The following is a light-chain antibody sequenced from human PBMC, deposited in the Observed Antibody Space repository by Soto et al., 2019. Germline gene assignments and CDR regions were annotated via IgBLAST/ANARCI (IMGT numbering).Light chain of an antibody. Sequence: EIVLTQSPGTLSLSPGERAALSCGASQSLSRSSLAWYQQKPGQAPRLLIYDASNRATGIPDRFSGRGSGTDFTLTISRLEPEDFAVYYCQQYGASPRTFGQGTKVDIK. CDR3: QQYGASPRT. CDR1: QSLSRSS. CDR2: DAS. J-gene: IGKJ1*01. V-gene: IGKV3-20*01.